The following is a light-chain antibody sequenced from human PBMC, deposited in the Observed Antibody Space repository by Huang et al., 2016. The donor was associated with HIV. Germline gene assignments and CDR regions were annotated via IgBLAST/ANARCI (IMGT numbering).Light chain of an antibody. V-gene: IGKV3-15*01. CDR2: GAS. CDR3: QEYNNGYT. J-gene: IGKJ2*01. Sequence: EIVMTQSPATLSVSPGERATLSCRASQSVSSNLAWYQQKPGQAPRLLIYGASTRASGIPGRFSGGGSGKEFTLTISSLQSEDFAVYYCQEYNNGYTFGQGTKLEIK. CDR1: QSVSSN.